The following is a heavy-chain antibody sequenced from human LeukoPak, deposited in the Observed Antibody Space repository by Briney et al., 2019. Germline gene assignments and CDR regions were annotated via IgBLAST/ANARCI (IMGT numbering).Heavy chain of an antibody. CDR3: AREASNYDSSGWDAFDI. Sequence: PGGSLRLSCAASGFTFDDYAMHWVRQAPGKGLEWVSGISWNSGSIGYADSVKGRFTISRENAKNSLYLQMNSLRAGDTAVYYCAREASNYDSSGWDAFDIWGQGTMVTVSS. CDR1: GFTFDDYA. CDR2: ISWNSGSI. V-gene: IGHV3-9*01. D-gene: IGHD3-22*01. J-gene: IGHJ3*02.